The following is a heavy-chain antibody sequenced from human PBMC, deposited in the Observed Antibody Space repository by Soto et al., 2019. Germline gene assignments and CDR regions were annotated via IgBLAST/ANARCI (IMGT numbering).Heavy chain of an antibody. CDR2: INPSGGST. V-gene: IGHV1-46*01. J-gene: IGHJ6*02. CDR3: ARNEEYYYDSSGYYGTYYYYGMDV. D-gene: IGHD3-22*01. Sequence: ASVKVSCKASGYTFTSYYMHWVRQAPGQGLEWMGIINPSGGSTSYAQKFQGRVTMTRDTSTSTVYMELSSLRSEDTAVYYCARNEEYYYDSSGYYGTYYYYGMDVWGQGTTVTVSS. CDR1: GYTFTSYY.